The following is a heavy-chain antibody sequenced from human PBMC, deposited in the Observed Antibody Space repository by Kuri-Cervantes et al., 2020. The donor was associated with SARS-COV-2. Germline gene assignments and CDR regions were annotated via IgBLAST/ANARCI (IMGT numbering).Heavy chain of an antibody. V-gene: IGHV3-33*01. CDR1: GFIFNNHG. Sequence: GGSLRLSCAASGFIFNNHGLHWVRQAPGKGLEWVAVIWFDGSNEYYADSVKGRFTISRDNSKDTVYLQMNSLRAEDTAVYYCARVVRGVSVHWFDPWGQGTLVTVSS. D-gene: IGHD3-10*01. CDR3: ARVVRGVSVHWFDP. J-gene: IGHJ5*02. CDR2: IWFDGSNE.